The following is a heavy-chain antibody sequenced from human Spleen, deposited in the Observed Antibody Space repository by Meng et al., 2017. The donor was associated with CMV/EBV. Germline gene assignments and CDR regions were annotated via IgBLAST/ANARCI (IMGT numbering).Heavy chain of an antibody. V-gene: IGHV3-7*01. CDR2: INQDGSQR. CDR3: GRDMDV. Sequence: WGSLRLSCAASGFTFSTYSLNWVRQAPGKALEWVANINQDGSQRNYVDSVKGRFTISRDNAKNSMYLQMNSLRAEDTAAYYCGRDMDVWGQGTTVTVSS. CDR1: GFTFSTYS. J-gene: IGHJ6*02.